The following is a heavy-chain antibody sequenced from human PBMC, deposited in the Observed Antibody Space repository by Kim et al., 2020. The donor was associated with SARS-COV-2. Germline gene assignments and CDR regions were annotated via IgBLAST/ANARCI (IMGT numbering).Heavy chain of an antibody. CDR1: GYTFTSYY. Sequence: ASVKVSCKASGYTFTSYYMHWVRQAPGQGLEWMGIINPSGGSTSYAQKFQGRVTMTRDTSTSTVYMELSSLRSEDTAVYYCARDRGFRSGGSWFDPWGQGTLVTVSS. CDR3: ARDRGFRSGGSWFDP. CDR2: INPSGGST. V-gene: IGHV1-46*01. J-gene: IGHJ5*02. D-gene: IGHD3-3*01.